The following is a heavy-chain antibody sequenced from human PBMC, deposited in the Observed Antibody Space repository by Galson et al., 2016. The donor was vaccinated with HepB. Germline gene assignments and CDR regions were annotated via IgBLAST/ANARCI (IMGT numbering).Heavy chain of an antibody. CDR1: GLSFSDCV. J-gene: IGHJ4*02. CDR3: AVFSRYVPSRPAYVFRPGDAHTPPPVDPPGEDIDY. Sequence: SLRLSCAASGLSFSDCVMGWVRQAPGKGLEWVSGISDFDGYTYYADSVNGRFTISRDISKNTMFLQINRLRAEDTAVYYCAVFSRYVPSRPAYVFRPGDAHTPPPVDPPGEDIDYWGQGTLVTVSS. V-gene: IGHV3-23*01. D-gene: IGHD7-27*01. CDR2: ISDFDGYT.